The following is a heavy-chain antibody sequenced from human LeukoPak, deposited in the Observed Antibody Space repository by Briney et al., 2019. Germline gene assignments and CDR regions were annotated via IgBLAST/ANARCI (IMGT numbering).Heavy chain of an antibody. CDR1: GYTFTDYA. Sequence: ASVKVSCKASGYTFTDYAMNWVRQAPGQGLEWMGWIHPNTGNPTYAQGFTGRFVFSLDTSVGTTYLQISSLKAEDTAVYYCARTYQSLGGLSLPDHWGQGTLVTVSS. CDR3: ARTYQSLGGLSLPDH. V-gene: IGHV7-4-1*02. CDR2: IHPNTGNP. D-gene: IGHD3-16*02. J-gene: IGHJ5*02.